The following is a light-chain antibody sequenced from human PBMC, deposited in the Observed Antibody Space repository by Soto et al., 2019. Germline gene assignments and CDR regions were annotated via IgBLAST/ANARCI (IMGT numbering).Light chain of an antibody. V-gene: IGLV2-23*02. Sequence: QSVLTQPGSVSGSPGQSITISCTGSSSDIGNYNFVSWYQQHPGEAPKLIISDVNKRPSGVSNRFSGSKSGNTASLTISGLQTEDEADYSCCSFAGRDTLYVFGTGTKLTVL. J-gene: IGLJ1*01. CDR2: DVN. CDR3: CSFAGRDTLYV. CDR1: SSDIGNYNF.